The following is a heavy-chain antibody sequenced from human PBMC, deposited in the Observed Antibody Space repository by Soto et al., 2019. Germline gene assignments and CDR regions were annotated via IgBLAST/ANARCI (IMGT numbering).Heavy chain of an antibody. D-gene: IGHD2-8*01. Sequence: PGGSLRLSCAASAFTFSSSWMTWVRQAPGKGLEWVANIKYDGSEKYYVDSVKGRFTISRDNAKNSLYLQMSGLRAEDTAIYYCARVARQCSDGVCYTADYFDLWGQGTLVTVSS. J-gene: IGHJ4*02. CDR3: ARVARQCSDGVCYTADYFDL. V-gene: IGHV3-7*03. CDR1: AFTFSSSW. CDR2: IKYDGSEK.